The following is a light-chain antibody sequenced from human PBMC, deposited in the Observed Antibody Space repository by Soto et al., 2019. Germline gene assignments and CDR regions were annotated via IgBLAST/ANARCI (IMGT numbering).Light chain of an antibody. Sequence: EIVLTQSPGTLSLSPGERATLSCRASQSVFGNYLAWYQQKPGQAPRLLIYGASNRAAGIPDRFSGSGSGTDVTLTISRMEPEDFVVYYCQQYGSAIRTCGQGTKVEIK. CDR1: QSVFGNY. CDR2: GAS. CDR3: QQYGSAIRT. V-gene: IGKV3-20*01. J-gene: IGKJ1*01.